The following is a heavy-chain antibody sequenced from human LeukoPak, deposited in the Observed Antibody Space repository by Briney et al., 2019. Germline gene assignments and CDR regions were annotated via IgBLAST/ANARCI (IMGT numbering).Heavy chain of an antibody. CDR3: ARDRRYFDWGGYYYGMDV. CDR2: IYYSGST. CDR1: GGSISSYY. J-gene: IGHJ6*02. D-gene: IGHD3-9*01. V-gene: IGHV4-59*01. Sequence: SETLSLTCTVSGGSISSYYWSWIRQPPGKGLEWIGYIYYSGSTNYNPSLKSRVTISVDTSKNQFSLKLSSVTAADTAVYYCARDRRYFDWGGYYYGMDVWGQGTTVTVSS.